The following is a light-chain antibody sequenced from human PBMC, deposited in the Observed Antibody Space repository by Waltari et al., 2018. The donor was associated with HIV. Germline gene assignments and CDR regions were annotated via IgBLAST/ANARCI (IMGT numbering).Light chain of an antibody. CDR3: LRDDSFPLT. CDR1: QNIKRD. V-gene: IGKV1-6*01. CDR2: AAS. J-gene: IGKJ3*01. Sequence: AIQMTQSPPSLSASVGDRVTITCRASQNIKRDLSWYQQKPGKAPKLLIYAASTLQTGVSSRFRGGGSGTEFSLTINGLQSEDSATYYCLRDDSFPLTFGPGTKVDLK.